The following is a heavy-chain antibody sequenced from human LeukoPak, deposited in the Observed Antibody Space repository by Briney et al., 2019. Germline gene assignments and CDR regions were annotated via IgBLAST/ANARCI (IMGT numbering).Heavy chain of an antibody. CDR2: ISSSGSTI. D-gene: IGHD2-2*01. V-gene: IGHV3-11*04. J-gene: IGHJ3*02. Sequence: GGSLRLSCAASGFTFSDYYMSWIRQAPGKGLEWDSYISSSGSTIYYADSVKGRFTISRDNAKNSLYLQMNSLRAEDTAVYYCARDSKDLAFDIWGQGTMVTVSS. CDR3: ARDSKDLAFDI. CDR1: GFTFSDYY.